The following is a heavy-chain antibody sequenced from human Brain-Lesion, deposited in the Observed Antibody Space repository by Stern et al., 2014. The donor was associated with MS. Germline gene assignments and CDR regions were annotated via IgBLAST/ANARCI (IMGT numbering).Heavy chain of an antibody. D-gene: IGHD1-26*01. CDR2: FYPEDGET. V-gene: IGHV1-24*01. Sequence: QVQLVESGAEVKKPGASVKVSCKVSGYTLPELSMHWVRQAPRNGLEWMGGFYPEDGETIYAQNFQGRFTLTEDPTTDTAYMELSSMRSEDTAVYYCATLSPGAGGNYYRHFDYWGQGTLVTVSS. CDR3: ATLSPGAGGNYYRHFDY. J-gene: IGHJ4*02. CDR1: GYTLPELS.